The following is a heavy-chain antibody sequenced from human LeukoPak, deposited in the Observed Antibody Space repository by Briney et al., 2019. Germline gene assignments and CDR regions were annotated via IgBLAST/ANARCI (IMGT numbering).Heavy chain of an antibody. CDR2: ISPGGGTT. J-gene: IGHJ4*02. CDR3: AKKAHVAVGLYYFDH. CDR1: GFTFSGYS. Sequence: AGESLRLSCTVSGFTFSGYSMNWVRQAPGKGLEWVSIISPGGGTTGYADSVRGRFTVSRDNSKSTLYLQMNSLRAGDTATYYCAKKAHVAVGLYYFDHWGRGTLVTVSS. D-gene: IGHD3-10*01. V-gene: IGHV3-23*01.